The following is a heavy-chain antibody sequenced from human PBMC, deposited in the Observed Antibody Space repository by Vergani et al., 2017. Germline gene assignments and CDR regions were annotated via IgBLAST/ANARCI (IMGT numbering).Heavy chain of an antibody. V-gene: IGHV6-1*01. CDR3: ARHPHPLHYYGSGSYYPIRYYGMDV. CDR2: TYYRSKWYN. Sequence: QVQLQQSGPGLVKPSQTLSLTCAISGDSVSSNSAAWNWIRQSPSRGLEWLGRTYYRSKWYNDYAVSVKSRITINPDTSKNQFSLQLNSVTPEDTAVYYCARHPHPLHYYGSGSYYPIRYYGMDVWGQGP. CDR1: GDSVSSNSAA. D-gene: IGHD3-10*01. J-gene: IGHJ6*02.